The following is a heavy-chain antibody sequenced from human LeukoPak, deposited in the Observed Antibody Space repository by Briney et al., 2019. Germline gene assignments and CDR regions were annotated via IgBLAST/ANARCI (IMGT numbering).Heavy chain of an antibody. CDR3: ARDENSPYGWGIYLP. V-gene: IGHV4-59*01. CDR2: LYYSGST. D-gene: IGHD3-10*01. CDR1: GGSISGYY. J-gene: IGHJ5*02. Sequence: PSETLSLTCTVSGGSISGYYWSWIRQPSGKGLEWIGYLYYSGSTNYNPSLKSRITISVDTSKNQFSLKLSSVTAADTAVYYCARDENSPYGWGIYLPGGRGTLVPVSS.